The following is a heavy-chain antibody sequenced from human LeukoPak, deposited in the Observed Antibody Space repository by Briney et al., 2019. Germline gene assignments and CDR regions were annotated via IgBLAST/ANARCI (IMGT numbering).Heavy chain of an antibody. V-gene: IGHV3-11*01. J-gene: IGHJ5*02. CDR2: ISSSGSTI. Sequence: GGSLRLSCAASGFTFSDYYMSWIRQAPGKGLEWVSYISSSGSTIYYADSVKGRFTISRDNAKNSLYLQMNSLRAEDTAVYYCARDKRGGHLWLVRDFDPWGQGTLVTVSS. CDR1: GFTFSDYY. D-gene: IGHD6-19*01. CDR3: ARDKRGGHLWLVRDFDP.